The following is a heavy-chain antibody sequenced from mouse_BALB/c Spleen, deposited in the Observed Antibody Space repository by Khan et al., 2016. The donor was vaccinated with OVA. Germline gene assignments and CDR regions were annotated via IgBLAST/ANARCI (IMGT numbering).Heavy chain of an antibody. CDR2: IWGDGST. CDR1: GFSLTGYG. V-gene: IGHV2-6-7*01. Sequence: QVQLKQSGPGLVAPSQSLSITCTVSGFSLTGYGVNWVRQPPGKSLEWLGMIWGDGSTDYNSALKSRLNLSKDNSKSQVFLKMNSLQTDDTARYYCARAYYGNYREAMDYWGHGTSVTVSS. D-gene: IGHD2-10*01. CDR3: ARAYYGNYREAMDY. J-gene: IGHJ4*01.